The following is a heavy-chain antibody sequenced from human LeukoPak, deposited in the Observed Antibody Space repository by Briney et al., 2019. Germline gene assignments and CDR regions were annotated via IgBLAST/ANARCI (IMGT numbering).Heavy chain of an antibody. CDR2: IYPGDSDT. D-gene: IGHD1-26*01. J-gene: IGHJ6*03. CDR3: ARHEGRQWSSEKTSYYYYYMDV. CDR1: GYSFTSYW. Sequence: GESLKISCKGSGYSFTSYWIGWVRQMPGKGLEWMGIIYPGDSDTRYSPSFQGQVTIPADKSISTAYLQWSSLKASDTAMYYCARHEGRQWSSEKTSYYYYYMDVWGKGTTVTVSS. V-gene: IGHV5-51*01.